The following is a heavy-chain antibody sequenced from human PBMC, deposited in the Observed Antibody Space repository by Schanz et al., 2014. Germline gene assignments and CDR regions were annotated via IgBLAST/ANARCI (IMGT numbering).Heavy chain of an antibody. Sequence: QVQLVQSGAEVKKPGASVKVSCKASGYTFTSDSMHWVRRAPGQGLEWMGMINPSGGSTTYAQKFQGRVTMTRDTSTSTVYMELSSLRSEDTAVYYCARFLARYQYYGVDVWGQGTTVIVSS. CDR3: ARFLARYQYYGVDV. CDR1: GYTFTSDS. CDR2: INPSGGST. D-gene: IGHD3-3*01. J-gene: IGHJ6*02. V-gene: IGHV1-46*01.